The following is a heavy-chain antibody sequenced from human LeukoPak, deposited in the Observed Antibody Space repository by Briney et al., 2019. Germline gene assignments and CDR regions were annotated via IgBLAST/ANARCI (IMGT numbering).Heavy chain of an antibody. CDR3: ARHSSWYGETDS. V-gene: IGHV4-59*08. CDR2: IYHSGST. D-gene: IGHD6-13*01. CDR1: GGPINNYY. Sequence: SETLSLTCTVSGGPINNYYWNWIRQPPGKGLEWIGYIYHSGSTDYNPSLKSRVTISVDTSKNQFSLKLSSVTAADTAVYYCARHSSWYGETDSWGQGTLVTVSS. J-gene: IGHJ4*02.